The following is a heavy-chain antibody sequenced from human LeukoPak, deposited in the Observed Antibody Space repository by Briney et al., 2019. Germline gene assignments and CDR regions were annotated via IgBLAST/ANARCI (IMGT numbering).Heavy chain of an antibody. CDR3: AREWASWYYYMDV. V-gene: IGHV4-34*01. D-gene: IGHD1-26*01. CDR2: INYSGNT. CDR1: GGSFSGYS. J-gene: IGHJ6*03. Sequence: SENLSLTCAVYGGSFSGYSWTWIRQSPGKGLEWIGKINYSGNTNYNPSLQSRLIISVDTSKNRFSLNLTSVTAADTGVYYCAREWASWYYYMDVWGTGTTVSV.